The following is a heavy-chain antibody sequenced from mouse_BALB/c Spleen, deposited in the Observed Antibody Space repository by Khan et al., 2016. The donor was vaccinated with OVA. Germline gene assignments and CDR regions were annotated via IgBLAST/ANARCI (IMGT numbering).Heavy chain of an antibody. J-gene: IGHJ2*01. CDR3: ARRGGDLRRPFDY. V-gene: IGHV5-9-1*01. Sequence: EVELVESGGGLVKPGGSLKLSCAASGFTFINYAMSWVRQTPEKRLEWVATISSGGSYTYYTDSVRGRFTISRDNAKNTLYLQMSSLRSEDTAMYYCARRGGDLRRPFDYWGQGTTLTVSS. CDR2: ISSGGSYT. CDR1: GFTFINYA. D-gene: IGHD1-2*01.